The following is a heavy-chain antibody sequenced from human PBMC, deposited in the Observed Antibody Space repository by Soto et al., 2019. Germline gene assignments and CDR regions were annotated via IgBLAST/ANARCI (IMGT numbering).Heavy chain of an antibody. D-gene: IGHD2-21*01. CDR2: INPNNGAT. V-gene: IGHV1-46*01. Sequence: ASVKVSCKASGDTFTTNYLHWVRQAPGQGLEWMGRINPNNGATLYAQEFQGRLILTTDTSTSTVYMDLNSVKTEDSAVYYCASRVLCDMDVWGQGTTVTVSS. CDR3: ASRVLCDMDV. J-gene: IGHJ6*02. CDR1: GDTFTTNY.